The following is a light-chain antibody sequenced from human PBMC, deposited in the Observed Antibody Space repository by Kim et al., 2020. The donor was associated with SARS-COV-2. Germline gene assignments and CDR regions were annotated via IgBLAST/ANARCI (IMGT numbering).Light chain of an antibody. CDR3: QSYDSSLSGWV. J-gene: IGLJ3*02. V-gene: IGLV1-40*01. CDR1: SSNIGAGYD. CDR2: GNS. Sequence: QGCTIPGTGSSSNIGAGYDVHWYQQIPGRAPKLLIYGNSNRPSGVPDRFSGSKSGTSASLAISGLQVEDEADYYCQSYDSSLSGWVFGGGTKLTVL.